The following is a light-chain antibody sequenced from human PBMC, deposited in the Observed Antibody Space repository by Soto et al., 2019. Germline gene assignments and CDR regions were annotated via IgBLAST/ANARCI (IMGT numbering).Light chain of an antibody. Sequence: EIVMTQSPATLSVSPGERATLSCRASQSVGSNLAWYQQKPGQAPRLLIYGVSTRATGIPARFSGSGSGTEFTLPIRSLQSEDFAVYYCQQYGSSPWTFGQGTKVEFK. V-gene: IGKV3-15*01. CDR3: QQYGSSPWT. J-gene: IGKJ1*01. CDR2: GVS. CDR1: QSVGSN.